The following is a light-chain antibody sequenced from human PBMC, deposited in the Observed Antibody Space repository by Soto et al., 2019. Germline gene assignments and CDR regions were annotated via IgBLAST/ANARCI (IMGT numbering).Light chain of an antibody. CDR1: QSFTSN. V-gene: IGKV3-15*01. Sequence: MTQSPSSVSASVGDRATLSCGASQSFTSNYLAWYQQKPGQAPRLLIYGASTRATGIPARFSGSGSGTEFTLTISSLQSEDFAVYYCQQYNNWHPTFGQGTKVDIK. CDR3: QQYNNWHPT. J-gene: IGKJ1*01. CDR2: GAS.